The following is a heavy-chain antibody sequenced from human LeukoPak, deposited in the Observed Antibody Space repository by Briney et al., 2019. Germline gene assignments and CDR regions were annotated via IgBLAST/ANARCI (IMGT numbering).Heavy chain of an antibody. D-gene: IGHD4-17*01. CDR2: ISGSGGST. V-gene: IGHV3-23*01. Sequence: HPGGSLRLSCAASGFTFSSYAMSWVRQAPGKGLEWVSAISGSGGSTYYADSVKGRFTISRDNSKNTLYVQMNSLRAEDTAVYYCARGYGDYVYYYYGMDVWGQGTTVTVSS. CDR1: GFTFSSYA. CDR3: ARGYGDYVYYYYGMDV. J-gene: IGHJ6*02.